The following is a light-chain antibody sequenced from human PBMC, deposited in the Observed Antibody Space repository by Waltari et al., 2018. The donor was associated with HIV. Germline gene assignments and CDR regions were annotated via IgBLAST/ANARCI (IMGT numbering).Light chain of an antibody. CDR2: TAS. J-gene: IGKJ3*01. CDR3: QRLNSYRFT. V-gene: IGKV1-9*01. Sequence: DSQLTQSPSFLSASVGDRVTITCRASQGISSYLAWYQQTPGKAPKLLIYTASIWQSGVPSRCSGSGSGTEFTLTISSLQPEDFATYYCQRLNSYRFTFGPGTKVDIK. CDR1: QGISSY.